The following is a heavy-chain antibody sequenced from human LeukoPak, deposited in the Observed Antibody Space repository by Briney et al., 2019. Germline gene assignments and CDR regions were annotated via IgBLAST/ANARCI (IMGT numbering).Heavy chain of an antibody. D-gene: IGHD2/OR15-2a*01. Sequence: SETLSLTCTVSGGSISNYYWGWIRQPPGKGLEWLGYIHSSGSTNYNPSLKSRVTILVDTSKNQFSLKLSSVTAADTAVYHCARAPTWNYGMDVWGQGTTVTVSS. CDR1: GGSISNYY. CDR3: ARAPTWNYGMDV. V-gene: IGHV4-59*01. CDR2: IHSSGST. J-gene: IGHJ6*02.